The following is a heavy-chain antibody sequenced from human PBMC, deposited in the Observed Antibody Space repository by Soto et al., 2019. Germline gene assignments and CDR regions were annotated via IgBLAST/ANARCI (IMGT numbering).Heavy chain of an antibody. V-gene: IGHV4-59*01. CDR3: ARAHSSGPIDY. CDR1: GGSISSYY. CDR2: IYYSGST. D-gene: IGHD6-19*01. J-gene: IGHJ4*02. Sequence: QVQLQESGPGLVKPSETLSLTCTVSGGSISSYYWSWIRQPPGKGLEWIGYIYYSGSTNYNPTLKSRVTISVDTSKNQFSLKLSSVTAADTAVCYCARAHSSGPIDYWGQGTLVTVSS.